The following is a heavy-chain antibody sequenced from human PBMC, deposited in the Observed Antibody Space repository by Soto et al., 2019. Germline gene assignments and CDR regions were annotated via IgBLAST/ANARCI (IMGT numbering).Heavy chain of an antibody. D-gene: IGHD6-19*01. CDR3: SHNGWHPERPRPDGFDI. V-gene: IGHV3-21*04. Sequence: LRLSCAVSGFTFSSYSMNWVRQAPGKGLEWVSSISSSSSYIYYADSVKGRFTISRDNAKNSLYLQMNSLRSDDTAVVYCSHNGWHPERPRPDGFDIWGQGTVVTVSS. J-gene: IGHJ3*02. CDR1: GFTFSSYS. CDR2: ISSSSSYI.